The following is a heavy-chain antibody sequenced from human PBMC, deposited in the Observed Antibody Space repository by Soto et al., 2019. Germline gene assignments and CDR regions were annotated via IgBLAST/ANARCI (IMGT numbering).Heavy chain of an antibody. CDR2: IYYSGST. J-gene: IGHJ6*03. V-gene: IGHV4-59*02. CDR1: GGSVSDLY. Sequence: SETLSLTCTVSGGSVSDLYWSWVRRPPGKGLEWIGYIYYSGSTDYNPSLKSRVTISVDTSKNQFSLTLSSVTAADTAVYYCARRKTTVATFYDYYYYMDVWGKGTTVTVSS. CDR3: ARRKTTVATFYDYYYYMDV. D-gene: IGHD4-17*01.